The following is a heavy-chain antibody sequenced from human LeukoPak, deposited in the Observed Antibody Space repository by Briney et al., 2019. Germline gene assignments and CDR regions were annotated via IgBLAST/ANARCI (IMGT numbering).Heavy chain of an antibody. CDR3: ARDKDYHFDY. D-gene: IGHD4-11*01. CDR1: GFTFSSSG. V-gene: IGHV3-33*01. Sequence: SGTSLRLSCAASGFTFSSSGMHWVRRAPGKGLEGVAVIWYDGGKKYYADSVKGRFTISRDNSKNTLYLQMNSVRAEDTAVYYCARDKDYHFDYWGQGTLVTVSS. CDR2: IWYDGGKK. J-gene: IGHJ4*02.